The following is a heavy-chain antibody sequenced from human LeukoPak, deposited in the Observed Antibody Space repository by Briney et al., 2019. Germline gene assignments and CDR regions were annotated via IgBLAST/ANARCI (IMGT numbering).Heavy chain of an antibody. CDR1: GFTFSSYA. CDR2: ISARGTST. Sequence: GGSLRLSCAASGFTFSSYAMSWVRQAPGKGLEWVSAISARGTSTYYAGSVKGRFTISRDNSKNTMYLQMNSLRAEDTAVYYCAKAAIPYSYGHYHFDYWGQGTLVTVSS. V-gene: IGHV3-23*01. D-gene: IGHD5-18*01. CDR3: AKAAIPYSYGHYHFDY. J-gene: IGHJ4*02.